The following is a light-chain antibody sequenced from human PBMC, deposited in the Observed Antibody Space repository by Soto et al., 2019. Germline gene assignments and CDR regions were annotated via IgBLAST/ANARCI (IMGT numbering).Light chain of an antibody. CDR2: EVT. Sequence: QSVLTQPASVSGSPGQSITTSCTGTSGDIGSYNRVSWYQQHPGKAPKLIIYEVTDRPSGVSNRFSGSKSGNTASLTISGLQAEDEAEYYCSSYKNINTRACVFGTGTKVTV. V-gene: IGLV2-14*01. CDR3: SSYKNINTRACV. J-gene: IGLJ1*01. CDR1: SGDIGSYNR.